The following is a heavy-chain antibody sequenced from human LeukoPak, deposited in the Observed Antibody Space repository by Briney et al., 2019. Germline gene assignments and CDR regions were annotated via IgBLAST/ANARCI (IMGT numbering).Heavy chain of an antibody. Sequence: ASVKVSCKASGYTFTGYYMHWVRQAPGQGLEWMGRSNPNSGGTNYAQKFQGRVTMTRDTSISTAYMELSRLRSDDTAVYYCARDMRRDGFTVQGYWGQGTLVTVPS. V-gene: IGHV1-2*06. CDR2: SNPNSGGT. CDR1: GYTFTGYY. D-gene: IGHD5-24*01. CDR3: ARDMRRDGFTVQGY. J-gene: IGHJ4*02.